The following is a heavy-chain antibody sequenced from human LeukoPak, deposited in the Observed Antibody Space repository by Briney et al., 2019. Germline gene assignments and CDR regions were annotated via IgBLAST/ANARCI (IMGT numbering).Heavy chain of an antibody. CDR3: ARQRNYGSGAGVLDS. CDR1: GFTFSNYS. CDR2: IPHDGSNK. V-gene: IGHV3-30*04. J-gene: IGHJ1*01. Sequence: GGSLRLSCAASGFTFSNYSMHWVRQAPGKGLEWVAVIPHDGSNKYYADSVKGRFTISRDNARNSLYLHMNSLRADDTAMYYCARQRNYGSGAGVLDSWGQGTLVTVSS. D-gene: IGHD3-10*01.